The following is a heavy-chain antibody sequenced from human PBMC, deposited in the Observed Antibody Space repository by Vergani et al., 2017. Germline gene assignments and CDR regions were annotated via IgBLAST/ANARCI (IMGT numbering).Heavy chain of an antibody. CDR3: ERDFRMQNYYGSGSYYSFDY. J-gene: IGHJ4*02. CDR2: ISSSGSTI. CDR1: GFTFSDYY. D-gene: IGHD3-10*01. V-gene: IGHV3-11*01. Sequence: QVQLVESGGGLVKPGGSLRLSCAASGFTFSDYYMSWIRQAPGKGLEWVSYISSSGSTIYYADSVKGRFTISRDNAKNSLYLQMNSLRAEDTAVYYCERDFRMQNYYGSGSYYSFDYWGQGTLVTVSS.